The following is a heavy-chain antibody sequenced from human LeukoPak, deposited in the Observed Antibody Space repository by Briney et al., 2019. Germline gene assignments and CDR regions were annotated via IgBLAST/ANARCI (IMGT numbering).Heavy chain of an antibody. CDR2: TSYDGSNK. J-gene: IGHJ6*02. CDR3: ARGPPTGVYYYAMDV. D-gene: IGHD1-1*01. Sequence: GGSLRLSCAASGFTFSSFAMHWVRQAPGKGLEWVAVTSYDGSNKYYADSVKGRFTVSRDDSKNTLYVQMDSLRAEDTAVYYCARGPPTGVYYYAMDVWGPGTTVTVSS. CDR1: GFTFSSFA. V-gene: IGHV3-30*04.